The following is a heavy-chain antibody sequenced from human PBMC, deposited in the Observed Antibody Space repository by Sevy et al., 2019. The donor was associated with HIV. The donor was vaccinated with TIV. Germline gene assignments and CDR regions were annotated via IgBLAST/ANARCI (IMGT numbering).Heavy chain of an antibody. CDR1: GYSFHSYW. CDR3: ARGCHLPIDAFDL. V-gene: IGHV5-51*01. CDR2: IFPGNSDT. Sequence: GESLKISCQASGYSFHSYWIGWVRQRPAKGLEWVGIIFPGNSDTRYSPSFQGQVTISGDKSINTAYLQWNSLQASDTAVYYCARGCHLPIDAFDLWGQGTKVTVSS. J-gene: IGHJ3*01.